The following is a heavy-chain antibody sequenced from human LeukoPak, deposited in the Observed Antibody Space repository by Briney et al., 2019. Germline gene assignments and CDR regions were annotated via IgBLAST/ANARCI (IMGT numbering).Heavy chain of an antibody. J-gene: IGHJ4*02. CDR1: GFTFSSYG. D-gene: IGHD1-26*01. CDR2: ISYDGSNK. Sequence: QPGRSLRFSCAASGFTFSSYGMHGVRQAPGKGLEWVAVISYDGSNKYYADSVKGRFTISRDNSKNPLYLQMNSLRAEDTAVYYCAKHSGSYQTAFDYWGQGTLVTVSS. V-gene: IGHV3-30*18. CDR3: AKHSGSYQTAFDY.